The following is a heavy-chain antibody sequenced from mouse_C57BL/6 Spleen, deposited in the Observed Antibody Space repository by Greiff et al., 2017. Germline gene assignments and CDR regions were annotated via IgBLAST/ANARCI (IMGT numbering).Heavy chain of an antibody. CDR1: GYTFTSYW. V-gene: IGHV1-69*01. Sequence: VQLQQPGAELVMPGASVKLSCKASGYTFTSYWMHWVKQRPGQGLEWIGEIDPSDSYTNYNQKFKGKSTLTVDKSSSTAYMQLSSLTSEDSAVYYCARRNYSNYGYFDYWGQGTTLTVSS. CDR3: ARRNYSNYGYFDY. D-gene: IGHD2-5*01. J-gene: IGHJ2*01. CDR2: IDPSDSYT.